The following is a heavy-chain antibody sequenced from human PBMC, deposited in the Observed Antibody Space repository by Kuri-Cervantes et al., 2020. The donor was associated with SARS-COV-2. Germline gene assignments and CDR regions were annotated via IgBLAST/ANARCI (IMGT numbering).Heavy chain of an antibody. J-gene: IGHJ5*02. CDR1: GFIFSDYY. D-gene: IGHD2-8*01. V-gene: IGHV3-11*01. Sequence: GESLKISCTASGFIFSDYYMTWIRQAPGKGLEWVSNIGPSGTTKYYADPVKGRFTISRDNAKNSLFLQMNSLRADDTAVYYCARGGEDFVQETRNWFEPWGRGTQVTVSS. CDR2: IGPSGTTK. CDR3: ARGGEDFVQETRNWFEP.